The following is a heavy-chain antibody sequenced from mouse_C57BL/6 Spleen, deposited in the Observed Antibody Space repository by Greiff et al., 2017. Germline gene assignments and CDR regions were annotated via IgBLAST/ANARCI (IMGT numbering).Heavy chain of an antibody. CDR1: GYTFTDHT. CDR3: ARSRVHYGSSYEYFDY. CDR2: IYPRDGST. J-gene: IGHJ2*01. V-gene: IGHV1-78*01. D-gene: IGHD1-1*01. Sequence: QVQLKQSDAELVKPGASVKISCKVSGYTFTDHTIHWMKQRPEQGLEWIGYIYPRDGSTKYNEKFKGQATLTADKSSSTAYMQLNSLTSEDSAVYFCARSRVHYGSSYEYFDYWGQGTTLTVSS.